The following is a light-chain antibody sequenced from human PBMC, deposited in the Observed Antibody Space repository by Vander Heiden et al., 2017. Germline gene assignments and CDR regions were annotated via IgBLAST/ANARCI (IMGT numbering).Light chain of an antibody. CDR2: KDS. CDR3: QSADSSGTWV. V-gene: IGLV3-25*03. J-gene: IGLJ3*02. CDR1: ALPKQY. Sequence: SYELPPPPSVSVSPGQTARITCSGDALPKQYAYWYQQKPGQAPVLVIYKDSERPSGIPERFSGSSSGTTVTLTISGVQAEDEADYYCQSADSSGTWVFGGGTKLTVL.